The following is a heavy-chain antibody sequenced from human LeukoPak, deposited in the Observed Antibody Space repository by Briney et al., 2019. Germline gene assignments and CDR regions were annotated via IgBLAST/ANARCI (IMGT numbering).Heavy chain of an antibody. CDR2: IYYSGST. CDR1: GGSISSYY. D-gene: IGHD1-26*01. Sequence: PSETLSLTCTVSGGSISSYYWSWIRQPPGKGLEWIGYIYYSGSTNCNPSLKSRVTISVDTSKNQFSLKLSSVTAADTAVYYCARDLIVGATTSGFDYWGQGTLATVSS. J-gene: IGHJ4*02. V-gene: IGHV4-59*01. CDR3: ARDLIVGATTSGFDY.